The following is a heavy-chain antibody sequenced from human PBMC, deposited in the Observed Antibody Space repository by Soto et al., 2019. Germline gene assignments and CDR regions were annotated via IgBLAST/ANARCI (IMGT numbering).Heavy chain of an antibody. D-gene: IGHD1-26*01. Sequence: PSETLSLTCTVSGGSISSYYWSWIRQPPGKGLEWIGYIYDSGGTTYNPSLRSRVTISRDTSKNQFSLRLRSVTAADSAVYYCARAHVPATCCAFDIWGQGTMVTVSS. CDR1: GGSISSYY. CDR2: IYDSGGT. J-gene: IGHJ3*02. CDR3: ARAHVPATCCAFDI. V-gene: IGHV4-59*01.